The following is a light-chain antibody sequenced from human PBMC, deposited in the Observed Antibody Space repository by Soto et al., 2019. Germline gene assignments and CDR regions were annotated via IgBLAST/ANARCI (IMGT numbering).Light chain of an antibody. CDR1: QSVTSSY. J-gene: IGKJ5*01. CDR2: GAS. CDR3: QQYGSSIT. V-gene: IGKV3-20*01. Sequence: IVLTQSPGTLSLSPGEGATLSCRASQSVTSSYLAWYQQKPGQAPRFLIYGASSRATGIPDRFSGSGSGTDFTLTISRLEPEDFAVYYCQQYGSSITFGQGTRLEIK.